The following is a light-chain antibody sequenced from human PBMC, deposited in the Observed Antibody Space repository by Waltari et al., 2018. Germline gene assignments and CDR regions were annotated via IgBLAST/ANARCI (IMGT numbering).Light chain of an antibody. Sequence: DIQMTQSPSSLSASVGDRVSITCRASQSISTHLNWYQQKPGKAPKLLIYAASNLQSGVPSRFSGRGSETDFTLTISSLQPEDFAVYYCQQSYNTPRTFGGGTK. CDR2: AAS. V-gene: IGKV1-39*01. CDR3: QQSYNTPRT. J-gene: IGKJ4*01. CDR1: QSISTH.